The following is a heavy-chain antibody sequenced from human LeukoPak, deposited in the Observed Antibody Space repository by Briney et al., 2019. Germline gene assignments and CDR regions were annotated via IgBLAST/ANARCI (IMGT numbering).Heavy chain of an antibody. J-gene: IGHJ4*02. CDR1: GGSISSYY. CDR3: AARGAAAGKSDY. CDR2: IYYSGST. Sequence: PSETLSLTCTVSGGSISSYYWSWIRQPPGKGLEWIGYIYYSGSTNHNPSLKSRVTISVDTSKNQFSLKLSSVTAADTAVYYCAARGAAAGKSDYWGQGTLVTVSS. D-gene: IGHD6-13*01. V-gene: IGHV4-59*01.